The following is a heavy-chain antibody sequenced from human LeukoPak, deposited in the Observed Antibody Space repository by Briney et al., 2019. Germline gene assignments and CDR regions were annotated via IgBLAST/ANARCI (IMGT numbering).Heavy chain of an antibody. V-gene: IGHV3-30-3*01. D-gene: IGHD6-19*01. J-gene: IGHJ4*02. CDR1: GYTLTELS. CDR2: ISYDGSNK. Sequence: SCKVSGYTLTELSMHWVRQAPGKGLEWVAVISYDGSNKYYADSVKGRFTISRDNSKNTLYLQMNSLRAEDTAVYYCARGYSSGGWGQGTLVTVSS. CDR3: ARGYSSGG.